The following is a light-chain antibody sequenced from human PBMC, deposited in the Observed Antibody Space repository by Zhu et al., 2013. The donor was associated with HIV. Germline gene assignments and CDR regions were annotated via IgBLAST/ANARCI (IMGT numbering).Light chain of an antibody. J-gene: IGKJ5*01. Sequence: EIVLTQSPGTLSLSPGEGATLSCRASETVSSNYLVWYQQKPGQAPRLLISGASTRAAGISDRFTGSGSGTDFTLTITRLEPDDFVVYYCQQYGSSPITFGRGTRLEIK. CDR1: ETVSSNY. CDR2: GAS. CDR3: QQYGSSPIT. V-gene: IGKV3-20*01.